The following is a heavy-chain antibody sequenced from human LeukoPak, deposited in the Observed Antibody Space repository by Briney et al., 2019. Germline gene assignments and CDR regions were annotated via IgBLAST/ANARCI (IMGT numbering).Heavy chain of an antibody. V-gene: IGHV3-74*01. CDR3: TRSGYCSGGNCNSYFDS. Sequence: GGSLRLSCAASGFTFSTYWMHWVRQAPGKGLVWVSRINSDETTTRCADSVKGRFTISRDNAKSTLYLEMNSLRAEDTAVYYCTRSGYCSGGNCNSYFDSWGQGTLVTVSS. CDR2: INSDETTT. D-gene: IGHD2-15*01. J-gene: IGHJ4*02. CDR1: GFTFSTYW.